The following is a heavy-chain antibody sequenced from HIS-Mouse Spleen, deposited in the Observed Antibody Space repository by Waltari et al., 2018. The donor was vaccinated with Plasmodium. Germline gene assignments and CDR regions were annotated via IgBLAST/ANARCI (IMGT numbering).Heavy chain of an antibody. Sequence: QLQLQESGPGLVKPSETLSLTCTVSGGSLSSSSYYWGWIRQPPGNGLEWIGSIYYSGSTYYNPTLKSRGTISVDTSKNQFSLKLSSVTAADTAVYYCARDRITGTSYFDYWGQGTLVTVSS. V-gene: IGHV4-39*07. J-gene: IGHJ4*02. D-gene: IGHD1-7*01. CDR1: GGSLSSSSYY. CDR2: IYYSGST. CDR3: ARDRITGTSYFDY.